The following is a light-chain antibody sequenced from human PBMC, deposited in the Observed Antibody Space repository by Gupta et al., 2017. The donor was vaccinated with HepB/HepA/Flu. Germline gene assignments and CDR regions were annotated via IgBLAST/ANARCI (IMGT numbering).Light chain of an antibody. CDR1: SSDVGGFNY. Sequence: QSSLAQIASVSASPGQSITISCTGTSSDVGGFNYVSWYQHHPGKGPKLLIYDVNNRPSGISDRFSGSKSGNTASLTISGLQVEDEADYFCASFTITNPRVLFGGGTKLTVL. CDR2: DVN. J-gene: IGLJ3*02. CDR3: ASFTITNPRVL. V-gene: IGLV2-14*03.